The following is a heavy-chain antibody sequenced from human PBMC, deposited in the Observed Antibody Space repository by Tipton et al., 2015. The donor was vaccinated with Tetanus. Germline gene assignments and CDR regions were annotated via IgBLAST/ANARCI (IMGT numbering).Heavy chain of an antibody. CDR1: GGSFSGHY. CDR3: ARPVKQWLVPVDS. D-gene: IGHD6-19*01. CDR2: INPSGGA. Sequence: KPSETLSLTCAVSGGSFSGHYWSWIRQPPGEGLEWIGEINPSGGAGYNPSLKSRVTISVDTSKNQFSLKLTSVTAADTAVYYCARPVKQWLVPVDSWGQGTLVTVSS. J-gene: IGHJ4*02. V-gene: IGHV4-34*01.